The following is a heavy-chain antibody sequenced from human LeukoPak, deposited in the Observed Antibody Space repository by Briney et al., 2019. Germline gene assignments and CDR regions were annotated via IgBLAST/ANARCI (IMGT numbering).Heavy chain of an antibody. CDR1: GYTFTSYD. J-gene: IGHJ4*02. Sequence: ASVKASCKASGYTFTSYDINWVRQATGQGLEWMGWMNPNSGNTGYAQKFQGRVAMTRNTSISTAYMELSSLRSEDTAVYYCARARSLRYFDWLVRYYFDYWGQGTLVTVSS. D-gene: IGHD3-9*01. CDR3: ARARSLRYFDWLVRYYFDY. V-gene: IGHV1-8*01. CDR2: MNPNSGNT.